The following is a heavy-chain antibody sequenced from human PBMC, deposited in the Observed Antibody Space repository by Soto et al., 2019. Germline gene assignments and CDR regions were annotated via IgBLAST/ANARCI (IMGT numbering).Heavy chain of an antibody. CDR2: IYATGTT. J-gene: IGHJ5*02. CDR3: VRDGTKTLRDWFDP. V-gene: IGHV4-4*07. Sequence: SETLSLSCTVPGASISVFSWSGSRKSAGKGLEWIGRIYATGTTDYNPSLQSRVMMSVDTSKKQFSLKLRSVTAADTAVYYCVRDGTKTLRDWFDPWGQGISVTVS. D-gene: IGHD1-1*01. CDR1: GASISVFS.